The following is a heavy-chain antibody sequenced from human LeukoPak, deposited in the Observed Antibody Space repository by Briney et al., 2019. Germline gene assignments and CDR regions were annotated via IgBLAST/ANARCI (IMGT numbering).Heavy chain of an antibody. Sequence: GRSLRLSCAASGFTFSTYAIHWVRQAPGKGLEWVAFISNNGRNKDYADSVKGRFTISRDNAKNSLYLQMNSLRAEDTAVYYCAGVLQELGYYYYMDVWGKGTTVTVSS. CDR3: AGVLQELGYYYYMDV. D-gene: IGHD4-11*01. CDR1: GFTFSTYA. J-gene: IGHJ6*03. V-gene: IGHV3-30*04. CDR2: ISNNGRNK.